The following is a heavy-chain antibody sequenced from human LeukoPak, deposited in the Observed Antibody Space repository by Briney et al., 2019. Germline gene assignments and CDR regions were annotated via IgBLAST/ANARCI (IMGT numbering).Heavy chain of an antibody. CDR3: ARDGYYDSSGYYSGLIDP. D-gene: IGHD3-22*01. V-gene: IGHV4-34*01. J-gene: IGHJ5*02. Sequence: PSETLSLTCAVYGGSFSGYYWSWIRQPPGKGLEWIGEINHSGSTNYNPSLKSRVTISVDTSKNQFSLKLSSVTAADTAVYYCARDGYYDSSGYYSGLIDPWGQGTLVTVSS. CDR2: INHSGST. CDR1: GGSFSGYY.